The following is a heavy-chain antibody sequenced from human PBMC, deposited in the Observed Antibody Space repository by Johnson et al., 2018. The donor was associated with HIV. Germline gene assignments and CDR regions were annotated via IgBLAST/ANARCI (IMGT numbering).Heavy chain of an antibody. CDR2: IRGSDRTT. Sequence: QVQLVESGGGLVKPGGSLRLSCAASGFSFSDYYMSCIRQAPGRGLEWVSYIRGSDRTTYYAESVRGRFTISRDNSKNTLFLQMNSLRAEDTAVYYCVRRFYDSSAFDIWGQGTLVTVSS. CDR3: VRRFYDSSAFDI. D-gene: IGHD3-22*01. V-gene: IGHV3-11*04. CDR1: GFSFSDYY. J-gene: IGHJ3*02.